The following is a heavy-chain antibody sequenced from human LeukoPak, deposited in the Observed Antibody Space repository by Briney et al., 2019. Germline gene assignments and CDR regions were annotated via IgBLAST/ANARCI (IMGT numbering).Heavy chain of an antibody. J-gene: IGHJ4*02. CDR3: ARGRIAVAGGLSPFDY. CDR1: GFTFSSYS. V-gene: IGHV3-21*01. Sequence: GGSLRLSCAASGFTFSSYSMNWVRQAPGKGLEWVSSISSSSSYIYYADSVKGRFTISRDNAKNSLYLQMNSLRAEDTAVYYCARGRIAVAGGLSPFDYWGQGTLVTVSS. CDR2: ISSSSSYI. D-gene: IGHD6-19*01.